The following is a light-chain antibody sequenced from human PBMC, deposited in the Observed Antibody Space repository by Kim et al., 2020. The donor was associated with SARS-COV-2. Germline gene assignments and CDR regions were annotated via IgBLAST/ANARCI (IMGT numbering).Light chain of an antibody. V-gene: IGLV1-47*01. CDR3: AAWDDSLSGVV. CDR2: RNN. CDR1: SSNIGSNY. Sequence: GLRVTISCSGSSSNIGSNYVYWYQHLPGTAPKLLVYRNNQRPSGVPDRFSASKSGTSTSLAISGLRSEDEADYYCAAWDDSLSGVVFGGGTQLTVL. J-gene: IGLJ2*01.